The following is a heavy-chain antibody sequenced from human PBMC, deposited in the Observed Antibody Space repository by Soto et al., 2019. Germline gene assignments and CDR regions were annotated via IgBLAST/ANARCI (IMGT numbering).Heavy chain of an antibody. CDR3: ARGYGSGST. V-gene: IGHV4-34*01. CDR1: GGSFSGYW. Sequence: QLQLQQWGAGLLKPSETLSLTCGVYGGSFSGYWWSWIRQPPGKGLEWIGEINHRGSTNYNTSLKSRVTISLDTSKKQFSLKLSSVTAADTAVYYCARGYGSGSTWGQGTLVTVSS. J-gene: IGHJ5*02. D-gene: IGHD3-10*01. CDR2: INHRGST.